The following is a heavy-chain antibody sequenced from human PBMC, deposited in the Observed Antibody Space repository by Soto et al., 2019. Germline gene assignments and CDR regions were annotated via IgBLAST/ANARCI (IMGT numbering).Heavy chain of an antibody. CDR1: GXXXXXXGYY. J-gene: IGHJ6*02. Sequence: TLSLTCTXSGXXXXXXGYYWILXXXHPGXGLEWIGYIYYSGSTYYNPSLKSRVTISVETSKNQLSLKLRSVTAADKAVYYCARDLLNTYYYASSGQGAHCYGMDVSGQGTTVSVSS. D-gene: IGHD3-22*01. CDR2: IYYSGST. V-gene: IGHV4-31*03. CDR3: ARDLLNTYYYASSGQGAHCYGMDV.